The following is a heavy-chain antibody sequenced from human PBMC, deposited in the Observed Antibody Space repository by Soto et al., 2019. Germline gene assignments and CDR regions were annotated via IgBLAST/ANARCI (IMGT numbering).Heavy chain of an antibody. CDR1: GFTFSRYA. CDR3: AKDRIAAAGTSPDY. D-gene: IGHD6-13*01. Sequence: PXXSLRLSFAASGFTFSRYAMRWVPQAPGKGLEWVSAISGSGGSTYYADSVKGRFTISRDNSKNTLYLQMNSLRDEDTAVYYCAKDRIAAAGTSPDYWGQGTLVTVSS. V-gene: IGHV3-23*01. CDR2: ISGSGGST. J-gene: IGHJ4*02.